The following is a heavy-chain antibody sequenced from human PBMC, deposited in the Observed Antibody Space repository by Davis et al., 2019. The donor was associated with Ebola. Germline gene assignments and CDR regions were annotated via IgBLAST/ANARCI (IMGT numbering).Heavy chain of an antibody. D-gene: IGHD3-22*01. CDR3: ARESGLHYYDSSGYRRFDY. Sequence: SQTLSLTCAVHGGSFSGYYWSWIRQPPGKGLEWIWEINHIGSTNYNPSLKSRVTISVDTSKNQFSLKLSSVTGADTAVYYCARESGLHYYDSSGYRRFDYWGQGTLVTVSS. V-gene: IGHV4-34*01. J-gene: IGHJ4*02. CDR1: GGSFSGYY. CDR2: INHIGST.